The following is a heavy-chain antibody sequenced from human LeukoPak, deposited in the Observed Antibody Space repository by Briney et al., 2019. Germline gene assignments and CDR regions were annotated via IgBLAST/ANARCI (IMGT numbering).Heavy chain of an antibody. Sequence: GGSLRLSCAASGFTFSSYWMSWVRQAPGKGLEWVANIKQDGSEKYYVDSVKGRFTISRDNAKNSLYLQMNSLRAEDTAVYYCARHFAYSSSSYFDYWGQGSLVTVSS. CDR3: ARHFAYSSSSYFDY. J-gene: IGHJ4*02. CDR2: IKQDGSEK. D-gene: IGHD6-6*01. CDR1: GFTFSSYW. V-gene: IGHV3-7*05.